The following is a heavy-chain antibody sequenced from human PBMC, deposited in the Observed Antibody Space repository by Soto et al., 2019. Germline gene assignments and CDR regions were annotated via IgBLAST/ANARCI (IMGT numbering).Heavy chain of an antibody. J-gene: IGHJ4*02. Sequence: QVQLVQSGTEVTKPGSSVTVSCTASGDIFSRSTLSWVRQAPGQRLEWMGRIIPMLGMSNSALKFQGRLPXXXDXXTNKVYMHLNSLRSDDTAVYYCATSYGSGSAHFDSWGQGTLVTVSS. CDR1: GDIFSRST. CDR2: IIPMLGMS. D-gene: IGHD3-10*01. CDR3: ATSYGSGSAHFDS. V-gene: IGHV1-69*02.